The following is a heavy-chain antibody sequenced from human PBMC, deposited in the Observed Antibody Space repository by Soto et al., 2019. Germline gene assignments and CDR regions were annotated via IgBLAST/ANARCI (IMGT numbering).Heavy chain of an antibody. CDR1: GGSIRITDYF. Sequence: QLQLHESGPGLVRPSETLSLTCTVSGGSIRITDYFWGWIRQPPGRALEWIASIYHSGRTYYNPSLKIRVTISVDTSNTQFALTLNSVTAADTAVYYCARDSGWFDPWGQGTLVTVSS. D-gene: IGHD7-27*01. CDR3: ARDSGWFDP. J-gene: IGHJ5*02. CDR2: IYHSGRT. V-gene: IGHV4-39*01.